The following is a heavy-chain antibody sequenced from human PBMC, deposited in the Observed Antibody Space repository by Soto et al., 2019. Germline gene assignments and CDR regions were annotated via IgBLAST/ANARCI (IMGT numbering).Heavy chain of an antibody. J-gene: IGHJ6*02. V-gene: IGHV3-9*01. Sequence: EVQLVESGGGLVQPGRSLRLSCAASGFTFDDYAMHWVRQAPGKGLEWVSGISWNSGSIGYADSVKGRFTISRDNAKNSLYLQMNSLRAEDTALYYCAKDALNSGNRGYYGMDVWGQGTTVTVSS. CDR1: GFTFDDYA. CDR3: AKDALNSGNRGYYGMDV. CDR2: ISWNSGSI. D-gene: IGHD1-26*01.